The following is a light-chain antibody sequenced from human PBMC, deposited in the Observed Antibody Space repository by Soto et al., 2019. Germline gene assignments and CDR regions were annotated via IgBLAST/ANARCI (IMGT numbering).Light chain of an antibody. V-gene: IGKV1-12*01. Sequence: DIQMTQSPTTLSAYVGDRVTITCLASQGIGVRLAWFQQKPGKAPQYLIHSASILQSGVPSRFSGSGSGTEFILTINSLQPEDVAIYYCLQVNSFPRTFGQGTKVDI. CDR2: SAS. CDR1: QGIGVR. CDR3: LQVNSFPRT. J-gene: IGKJ1*01.